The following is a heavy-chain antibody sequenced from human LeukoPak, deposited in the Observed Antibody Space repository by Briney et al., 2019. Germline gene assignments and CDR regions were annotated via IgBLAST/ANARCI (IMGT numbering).Heavy chain of an antibody. J-gene: IGHJ5*02. V-gene: IGHV4-61*02. D-gene: IGHD3-22*01. CDR1: GGSISCGSYY. CDR3: AGGYYYDSSGYYGRQDGFDP. Sequence: SETLSLTCTVSGGSISCGSYYWSWIRQPAGKGLEWIGRIYTSGSTNYNPSLKSRVTISVDTSKSQFSLKLSSVTAADTAVYYCAGGYYYDSSGYYGRQDGFDPWGQGTLVTVSS. CDR2: IYTSGST.